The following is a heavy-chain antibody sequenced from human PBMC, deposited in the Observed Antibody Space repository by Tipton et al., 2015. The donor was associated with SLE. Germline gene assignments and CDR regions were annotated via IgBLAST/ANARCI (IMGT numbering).Heavy chain of an antibody. CDR1: GFTFSSYA. J-gene: IGHJ3*02. Sequence: SLRLSCAASGFTFSSYAMHWVRQAPGKGLEWVAVISYDGSNKYYADSVKGRFTISRDNSKNTLYLQMNSLRAEDTAVYYCARWGLGATVTLDAFDIWGQGTTVTVSS. D-gene: IGHD4-17*01. CDR3: ARWGLGATVTLDAFDI. CDR2: ISYDGSNK. V-gene: IGHV3-30-3*01.